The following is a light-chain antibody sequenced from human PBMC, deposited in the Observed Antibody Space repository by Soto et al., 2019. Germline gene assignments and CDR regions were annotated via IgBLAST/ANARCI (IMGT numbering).Light chain of an antibody. Sequence: QAVLTQSPSASASLGASVKLTCTLSSGHSSYAIAWHQQQPEKGPQYLMKLNSDGSHTKGDGIPDRFSGSSSGAERYLTISSLQSEDEADYYCQTWDTGVVFGGGTKLTVL. CDR3: QTWDTGVV. CDR2: LNSDGSH. J-gene: IGLJ2*01. V-gene: IGLV4-69*01. CDR1: SGHSSYA.